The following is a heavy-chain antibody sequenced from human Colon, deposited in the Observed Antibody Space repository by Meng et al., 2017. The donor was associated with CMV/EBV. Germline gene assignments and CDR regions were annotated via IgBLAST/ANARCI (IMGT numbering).Heavy chain of an antibody. D-gene: IGHD1-14*01. CDR1: GYTFTGHY. V-gene: IGHV1-2*02. CDR2: INPNIGVT. Sequence: ASVKVSCKASGYTFTGHYLHWVRQAPGQGLEWMGWINPNIGVTKYAQKFQDRVTMTRDTSVTTGYMELSGLSSDDTAVYFCARARSTGPHKNFYYYGMDVWGQGTRSPSP. J-gene: IGHJ6*02. CDR3: ARARSTGPHKNFYYYGMDV.